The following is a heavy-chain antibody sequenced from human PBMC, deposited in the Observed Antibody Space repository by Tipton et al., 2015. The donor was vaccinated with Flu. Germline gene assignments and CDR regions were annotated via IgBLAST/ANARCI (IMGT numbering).Heavy chain of an antibody. V-gene: IGHV4-38-2*01. CDR3: ARSTYYYGSGSADY. CDR1: GYSISNGYY. D-gene: IGHD3-10*01. CDR2: IYHSGSP. Sequence: TLSLTCVVSGYSISNGYYWGWIRQPPGKGLEWIGNIYHSGSPYYNPSLKSRVTISVDTSKNQFSLKLSSVTAADTAVYYCARSTYYYGSGSADYWGQGTLVTVSS. J-gene: IGHJ4*02.